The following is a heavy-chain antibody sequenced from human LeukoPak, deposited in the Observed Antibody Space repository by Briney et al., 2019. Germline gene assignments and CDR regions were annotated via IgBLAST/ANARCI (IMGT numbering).Heavy chain of an antibody. CDR2: IYTSGST. J-gene: IGHJ4*02. V-gene: IGHV4-4*07. CDR3: ARDYYDSTTYYSPFDY. Sequence: SETLSLTCTVSGASISSYYWSWIWQPAGKGLEWIGRIYTSGSTNYNPSLKSRVTMSIDTSKNQFSLKLNSVTAADTAVYYCARDYYDSTTYYSPFDYWGQGTLVTVSS. D-gene: IGHD3-22*01. CDR1: GASISSYY.